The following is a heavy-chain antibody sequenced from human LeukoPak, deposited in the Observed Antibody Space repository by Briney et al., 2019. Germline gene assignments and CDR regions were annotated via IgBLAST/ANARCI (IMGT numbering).Heavy chain of an antibody. J-gene: IGHJ4*02. CDR1: GFRLSDYA. Sequence: GGSLRLSCAASGFRLSDYAMNWVRQAPGKGLEWVAIVAHDGSFTSYADSVKGRFSITRDDSTLYLEMNSLRVEDTALYYCAREMRGYYPHYWGRGTLLTVSS. CDR2: VAHDGSFT. CDR3: AREMRGYYPHY. D-gene: IGHD3-3*01. V-gene: IGHV3-30*04.